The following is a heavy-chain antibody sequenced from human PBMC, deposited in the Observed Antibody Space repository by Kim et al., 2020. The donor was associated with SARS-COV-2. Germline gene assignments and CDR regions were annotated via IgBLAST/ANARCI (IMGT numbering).Heavy chain of an antibody. V-gene: IGHV4-59*13. CDR3: ARSPGYCSGGSCYEKVFDY. CDR2: IYYSGST. Sequence: SETLSLTCTVSGGSISSYYWSWIRQPPGKGLEWIGYIYYSGSTNYNPSLKSRVTISVDTSKNQFSLKLSSVTAADTAVYYCARSPGYCSGGSCYEKVFDYWGQGTLVTVSS. D-gene: IGHD2-15*01. J-gene: IGHJ4*02. CDR1: GGSISSYY.